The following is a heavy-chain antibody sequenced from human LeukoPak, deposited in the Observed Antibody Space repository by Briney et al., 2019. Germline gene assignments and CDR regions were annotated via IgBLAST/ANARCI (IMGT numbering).Heavy chain of an antibody. CDR1: GYTFTSYY. Sequence: ASVKVSCKASGYTFTSYYMHWVRQAPGQGLEWMGIINPSGGSTSYAQKFQGRVTMTRDTSTSTVYMELSSLRSEDTAVYYCARDGYVTTVTTRLRNWFDPWGQGTLVTVSS. J-gene: IGHJ5*02. CDR3: ARDGYVTTVTTRLRNWFDP. V-gene: IGHV1-46*01. CDR2: INPSGGST. D-gene: IGHD4-11*01.